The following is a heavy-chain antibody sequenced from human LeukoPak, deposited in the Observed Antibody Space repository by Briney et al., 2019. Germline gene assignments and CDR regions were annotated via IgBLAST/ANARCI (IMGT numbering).Heavy chain of an antibody. V-gene: IGHV3-11*01. D-gene: IGHD3-10*01. CDR3: ARNMIRGVYDAFDI. Sequence: LSLTCTVSGGSISSSSYYWGWIRQAPGKGLEWVSYISSSGNTIYYADSVKGRFTISRDNAKNSLYLQMDSLRAEDTAVYYCARNMIRGVYDAFDIWGQGTMVTVSS. J-gene: IGHJ3*02. CDR2: ISSSGNTI. CDR1: GGSISSSSYY.